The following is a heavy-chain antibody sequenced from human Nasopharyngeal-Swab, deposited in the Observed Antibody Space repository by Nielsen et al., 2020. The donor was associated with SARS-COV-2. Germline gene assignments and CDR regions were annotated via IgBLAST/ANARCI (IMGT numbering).Heavy chain of an antibody. Sequence: SETLSLTCAVYGGSFSGYYWTWIRQPPGKGLEWIGEINRSGSANYNPSLEGRVTISVDTSKNQFSLKVSSVTAADTAVYYCARSYSSGWYRTRIDSWGQGTLVTVSS. D-gene: IGHD6-19*01. V-gene: IGHV4-34*01. CDR3: ARSYSSGWYRTRIDS. CDR2: INRSGSA. CDR1: GGSFSGYY. J-gene: IGHJ4*02.